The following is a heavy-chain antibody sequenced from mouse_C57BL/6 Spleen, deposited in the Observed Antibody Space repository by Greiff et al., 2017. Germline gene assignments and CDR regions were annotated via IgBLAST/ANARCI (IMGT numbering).Heavy chain of an antibody. V-gene: IGHV5-12*01. D-gene: IGHD2-4*01. J-gene: IGHJ3*01. CDR3: ARSGYDYSLTGHHWCAY. Sequence: EVKLVESGGGLVQPGGSLKLSCAASGFTFSDYYMYWVRQTPEKRLEWVAYISNGGGSTYYPDTVKGRFTISRDNAKNTLYLQMSRLKSEDTAMYYCARSGYDYSLTGHHWCAYWGQGTLVTVSA. CDR1: GFTFSDYY. CDR2: ISNGGGST.